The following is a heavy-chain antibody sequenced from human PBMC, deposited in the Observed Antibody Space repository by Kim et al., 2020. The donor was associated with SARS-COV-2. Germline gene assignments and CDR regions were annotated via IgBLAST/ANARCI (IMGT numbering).Heavy chain of an antibody. D-gene: IGHD3-22*01. CDR2: INHSGST. CDR1: GGSFSGYY. V-gene: IGHV4-34*01. Sequence: SETLSLTCAVYGGSFSGYYWSWIRQPPGKGLEWIGEINHSGSTNYNPSLKSRVTISVDTSKNQFSLKLSSVTAADTAVYYCARGYSPSGYLPRAWGQGTLVTVSS. J-gene: IGHJ5*02. CDR3: ARGYSPSGYLPRA.